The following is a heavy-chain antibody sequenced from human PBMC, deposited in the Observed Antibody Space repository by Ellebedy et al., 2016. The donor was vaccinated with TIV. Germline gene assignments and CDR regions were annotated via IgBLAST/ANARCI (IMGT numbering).Heavy chain of an antibody. D-gene: IGHD6-25*01. J-gene: IGHJ4*02. V-gene: IGHV4-61*08. Sequence: SETLSLTCTVSGGSVVGDYYWNWIRQSPGKGLEWIGFGHYSGATYYSPSLRSRVTVTVDASRNQFSLKLSSVTAADTAVYYCARVTGAAADLDYWGQGTLVTVSS. CDR2: GHYSGAT. CDR3: ARVTGAAADLDY. CDR1: GGSVVGDYY.